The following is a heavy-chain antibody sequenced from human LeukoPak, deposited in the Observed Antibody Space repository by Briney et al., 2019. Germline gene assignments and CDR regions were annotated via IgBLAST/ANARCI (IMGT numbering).Heavy chain of an antibody. J-gene: IGHJ6*02. CDR3: ARDQGRSGWYLDYYYGMDV. CDR2: IYSGGST. Sequence: GGSLRLSCAASGFTVSSNYMSWVRQAPGKGLEGVSVIYSGGSTYYADSVKGRFTISRDNSKNTLYLQMNSLRAEDTAVYYCARDQGRSGWYLDYYYGMDVWGQETTVTVSS. V-gene: IGHV3-53*01. CDR1: GFTVSSNY. D-gene: IGHD6-19*01.